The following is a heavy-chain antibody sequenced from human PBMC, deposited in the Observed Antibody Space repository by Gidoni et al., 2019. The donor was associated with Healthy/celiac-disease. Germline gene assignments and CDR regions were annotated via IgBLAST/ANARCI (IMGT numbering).Heavy chain of an antibody. CDR3: ARSSSGSYFPTHAFDI. V-gene: IGHV4-59*01. J-gene: IGHJ3*02. CDR1: GGSISSYY. Sequence: QVQLQESGPGLVKPSETLSISCTVSGGSISSYYWSWIRQPPGKGLEWIGYIYYSGRTNYNPSLKSRVTISVDTAKNQFSLKLSSVTAADTAVYYCARSSSGSYFPTHAFDIWGQGTMVTVSS. D-gene: IGHD1-26*01. CDR2: IYYSGRT.